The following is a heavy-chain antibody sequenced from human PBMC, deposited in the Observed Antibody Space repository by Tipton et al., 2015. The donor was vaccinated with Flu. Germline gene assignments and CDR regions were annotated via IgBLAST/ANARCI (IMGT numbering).Heavy chain of an antibody. V-gene: IGHV4-34*01. D-gene: IGHD5-24*01. CDR2: INHSGST. Sequence: TLSLTCAVYGGSFSGYYWSWIRQPPGKGLEWIGEINHSGSTNYTPSLKSRVTISVDTSKNQFSLKLSSVTAADTAVYYCARGGDGYNMRGFDYGGQGTLVTVSS. CDR1: GGSFSGYY. J-gene: IGHJ4*02. CDR3: ARGGDGYNMRGFDY.